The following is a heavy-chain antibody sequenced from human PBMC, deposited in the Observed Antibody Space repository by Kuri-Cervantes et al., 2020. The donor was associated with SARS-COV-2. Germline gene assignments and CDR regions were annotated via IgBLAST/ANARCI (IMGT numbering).Heavy chain of an antibody. V-gene: IGHV3-30-3*01. CDR1: GFTFSSYA. CDR2: ISYDGGNK. D-gene: IGHD2-2*01. Sequence: GESLKISCAASGFTFSSYAMHWVRQAPGKGLEWVAVISYDGGNKYYADSVKGRFTISRDNSKNTLYLQMNSLRAEDTAVYYCARDGDIVVVREGFDYWGQGTLVTVSS. J-gene: IGHJ4*02. CDR3: ARDGDIVVVREGFDY.